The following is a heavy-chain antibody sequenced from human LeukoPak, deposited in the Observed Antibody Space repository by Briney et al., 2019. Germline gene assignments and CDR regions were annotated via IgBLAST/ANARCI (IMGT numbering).Heavy chain of an antibody. D-gene: IGHD2-8*01. CDR3: ARNNDGFDY. J-gene: IGHJ4*02. CDR2: IYYGGST. Sequence: KPSETLSLTCTVSGGSISSSSYYWGWIRQPPGKGLEWIGNIYYGGSTYHNPSLKSRVTISVDTSKNQFSLKLNSVTAAGTAVYYCARNNDGFDYWGQGTLVIVSS. V-gene: IGHV4-39*01. CDR1: GGSISSSSYY.